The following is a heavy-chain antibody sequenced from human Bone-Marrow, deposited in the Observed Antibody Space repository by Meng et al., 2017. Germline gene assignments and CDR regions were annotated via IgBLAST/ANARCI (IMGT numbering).Heavy chain of an antibody. CDR2: LNPNGGGT. D-gene: IGHD2-15*01. J-gene: IGHJ5*02. CDR1: GYTFTGYN. CDR3: AREGGPDKWFDP. V-gene: IGHV1-2*02. Sequence: QDQPLESGAEFMQPWSSVKVSCKASGYTFTGYNIHWVRQAAGQGLEWMGWLNPNGGGTYYEQQFQGRVTMTRDTSINTAYLELRRLTSADTAVYYCAREGGPDKWFDPWGQGTLVTVSS.